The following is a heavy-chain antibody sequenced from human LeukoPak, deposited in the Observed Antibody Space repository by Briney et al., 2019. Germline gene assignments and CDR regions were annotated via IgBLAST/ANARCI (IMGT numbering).Heavy chain of an antibody. J-gene: IGHJ5*02. Sequence: SETLSLTCTVSGGSISSYYWSWIRQPPGKGLEWIGYIYYSGSTNYNPSLKSRVTISVDTSNNQFSLKLSSVTAADTAVYYCARGRGILNWFDPWGQGTLVTVSS. D-gene: IGHD3-16*01. CDR2: IYYSGST. CDR1: GGSISSYY. CDR3: ARGRGILNWFDP. V-gene: IGHV4-59*08.